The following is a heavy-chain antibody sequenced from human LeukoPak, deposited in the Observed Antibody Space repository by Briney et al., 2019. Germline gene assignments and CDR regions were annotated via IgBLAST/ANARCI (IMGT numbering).Heavy chain of an antibody. CDR1: GFTFSSYA. CDR3: AKATEWLVPNWFDP. V-gene: IGHV3-23*01. J-gene: IGHJ5*02. Sequence: PGASLRLSCAASGFTFSSYAMSWVRQAPGKGLEWVSAISGSGGSTYYADSVKGRFTISRDNSENTLYLQMNSLRAEDTAVYYCAKATEWLVPNWFDPWGQGTLVTVSS. D-gene: IGHD6-19*01. CDR2: ISGSGGST.